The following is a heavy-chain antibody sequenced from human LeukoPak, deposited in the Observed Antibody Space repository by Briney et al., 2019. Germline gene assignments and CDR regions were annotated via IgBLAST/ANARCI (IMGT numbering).Heavy chain of an antibody. D-gene: IGHD1-26*01. CDR1: GFTFSSYW. CDR2: IKQDGSEK. V-gene: IGHV3-7*03. CDR3: ARDLGSGSYLGNWFDP. Sequence: PGGSLRLSCAASGFTFSSYWMSWVRKAPGKGLEWVANIKQDGSEKYYVDSVKGRFTISRDNAKNSLYLQMNSLRAEDTAVYYCARDLGSGSYLGNWFDPWGQGTLVTVSS. J-gene: IGHJ5*02.